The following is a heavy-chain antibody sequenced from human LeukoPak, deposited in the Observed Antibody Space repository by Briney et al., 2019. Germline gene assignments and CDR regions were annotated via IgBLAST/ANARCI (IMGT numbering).Heavy chain of an antibody. D-gene: IGHD2-2*01. J-gene: IGHJ4*02. CDR1: GGTFSSYA. V-gene: IGHV1-69*13. CDR3: ASLGGGYCSSTSCFEDY. Sequence: GASVKVSCKASGGTFSSYAISWVRQAPGQGLEWMGWIIPIFGTANYAQKFQGRVTIAADESTSTAYMELSSLRSEDTAVYYCASLGGGYCSSTSCFEDYWGQGTLVTASS. CDR2: IIPIFGTA.